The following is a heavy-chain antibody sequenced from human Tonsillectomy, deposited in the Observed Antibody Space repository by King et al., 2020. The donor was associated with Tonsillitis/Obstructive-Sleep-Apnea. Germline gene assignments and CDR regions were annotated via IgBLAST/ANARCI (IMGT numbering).Heavy chain of an antibody. J-gene: IGHJ6*03. D-gene: IGHD3-10*01. CDR2: MYYSGST. V-gene: IGHV4-39*01. CDR3: ARHPQQDHYGSGLPYYYMDV. Sequence: QLQESGPGLVKPSETLSLTCTVSGGSISSSSYYWGWIRQPPGKGLEWIGSMYYSGSTHYNPSLKSRVTISVDTSKNQFSLKLSSVTAADTAVYYCARHPQQDHYGSGLPYYYMDVWGKGTTVTVSS. CDR1: GGSISSSSYY.